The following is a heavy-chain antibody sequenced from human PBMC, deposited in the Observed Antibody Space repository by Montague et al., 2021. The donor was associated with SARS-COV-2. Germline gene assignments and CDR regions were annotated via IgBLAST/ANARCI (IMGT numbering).Heavy chain of an antibody. D-gene: IGHD3-22*01. CDR2: ISYSGSS. V-gene: IGHV4-61*01. Sequence: SETLSLTCTVSGASVRSDNSYWNRIPQPPGKGLEWIGYISYSGSSNYSLSLKIPVTISADTSKNQLSLKVISATAADTAVYYCARIGYECFGYYYIYPVWGQGTLVTVSS. CDR1: GASVRSDNSY. J-gene: IGHJ1*01. CDR3: ARIGYECFGYYYIYPV.